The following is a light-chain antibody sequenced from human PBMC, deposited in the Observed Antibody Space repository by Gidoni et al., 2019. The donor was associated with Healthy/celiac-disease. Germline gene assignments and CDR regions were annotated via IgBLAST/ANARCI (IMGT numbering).Light chain of an antibody. Sequence: DIQLTHSPSSLPASVGDRVTITCQASQDISNYLNWYQQKPGKAPKLLIYDASNLETGVPTRFRGIGYGKDFTFTISSLQPEDIATYYCQQYDNRPSTFGQGTKLEIK. CDR2: DAS. J-gene: IGKJ2*02. CDR3: QQYDNRPST. V-gene: IGKV1-33*01. CDR1: QDISNY.